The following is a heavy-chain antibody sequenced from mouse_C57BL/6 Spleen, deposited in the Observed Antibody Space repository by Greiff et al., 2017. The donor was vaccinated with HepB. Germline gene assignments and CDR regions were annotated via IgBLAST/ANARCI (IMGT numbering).Heavy chain of an antibody. CDR2: INPSTGGT. CDR3: ARRDDYYYFDY. D-gene: IGHD2-4*01. V-gene: IGHV1-42*01. CDR1: GYSFTGYY. J-gene: IGHJ2*01. Sequence: EVQLQESGPELVKPGASVKISCKASGYSFTGYYMNWVKQSPEKSLEWIGEINPSTGGTTYNQKFKAKATLTVDKSSSTAYMQLKSLTSEDSAVYYCARRDDYYYFDYWGQGTTLTVSS.